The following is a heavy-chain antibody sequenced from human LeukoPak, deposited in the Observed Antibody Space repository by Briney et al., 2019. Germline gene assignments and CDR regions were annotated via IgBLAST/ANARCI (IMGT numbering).Heavy chain of an antibody. Sequence: GESLKISCKGSGYSFTSYWIGWVRQMPGKGLEWMGIIYPGDSDTRYSPSFQGQVTISADKSISTAYLQWISLPASSTALYYCARLGHSSSWYYFDYWGQGTLVTVSS. CDR2: IYPGDSDT. D-gene: IGHD6-13*01. CDR1: GYSFTSYW. CDR3: ARLGHSSSWYYFDY. V-gene: IGHV5-51*01. J-gene: IGHJ4*02.